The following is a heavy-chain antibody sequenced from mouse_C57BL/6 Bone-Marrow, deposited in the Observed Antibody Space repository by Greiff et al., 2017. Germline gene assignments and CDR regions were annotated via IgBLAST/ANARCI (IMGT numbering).Heavy chain of an antibody. CDR3: ARGDDSNSTGAMDY. CDR1: GYTFTDYY. J-gene: IGHJ4*01. V-gene: IGHV1-26*01. Sequence: VQLQQSGPELVKPGASVKISCKASGYTFTDYYMNWVKQSHGKSLEWIGDINPNNGGTSYNQKFKGKATLTVDKSSSTAYMELRSLTSEDSAVYYCARGDDSNSTGAMDYWGQGTSVTVSS. D-gene: IGHD2-5*01. CDR2: INPNNGGT.